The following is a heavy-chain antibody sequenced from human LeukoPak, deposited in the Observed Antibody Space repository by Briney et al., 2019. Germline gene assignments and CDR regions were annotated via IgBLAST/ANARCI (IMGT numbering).Heavy chain of an antibody. J-gene: IGHJ4*02. CDR1: GESITTHY. CDR2: VYDTGST. V-gene: IGHV4-59*11. Sequence: SEALSLTCTVSGESITTHYWTWIRQPPGKGLEWIGYVYDTGSTDYNPSLKSRVTISVDTSKNQFSLRLNSVTAADTAIYYCAREKIAMRAFDSWGQGTLVTVSS. CDR3: AREKIAMRAFDS. D-gene: IGHD2-2*01.